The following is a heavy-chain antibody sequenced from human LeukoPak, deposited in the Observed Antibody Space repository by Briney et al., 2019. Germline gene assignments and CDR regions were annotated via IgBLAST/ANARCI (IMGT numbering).Heavy chain of an antibody. D-gene: IGHD3-10*01. CDR1: GYTFTSYG. Sequence: EASVKVSCKASGYTFTSYGISWVRQAPGQGLEWMGWISAYNGNTNYAQKLQGRVTMTTDTSTSTAYMELRSLRSDDTAVYYCAREPLYWGSGSYYLDYYYYYMDVWGKGTTVTVSS. CDR3: AREPLYWGSGSYYLDYYYYYMDV. V-gene: IGHV1-18*01. J-gene: IGHJ6*03. CDR2: ISAYNGNT.